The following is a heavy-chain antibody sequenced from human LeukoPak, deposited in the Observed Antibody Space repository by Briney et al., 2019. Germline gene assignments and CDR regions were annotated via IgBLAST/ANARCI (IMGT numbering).Heavy chain of an antibody. CDR3: AKWLTQYHYFMDV. CDR1: GFTFSNYW. D-gene: IGHD6-19*01. CDR2: IKQDGSEK. V-gene: IGHV3-7*01. J-gene: IGHJ6*03. Sequence: GGSLRLSCAASGFTFSNYWMSWVRQAPGKGLEWVANIKQDGSEKDYVDSVKGRFTIFRDNAKHSLYRQRTSMAAENAAVYYCAKWLTQYHYFMDVWGKGTTVTVS.